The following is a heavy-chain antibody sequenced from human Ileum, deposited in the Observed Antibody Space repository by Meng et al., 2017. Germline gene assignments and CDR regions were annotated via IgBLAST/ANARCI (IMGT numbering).Heavy chain of an antibody. CDR2: INHSGST. J-gene: IGHJ4*02. D-gene: IGHD2-21*01. Sequence: VQHKLWGAGLLTPSGTLSLSGAVYGGSFSGYYWSWIRQPPGKGLEWIGEINHSGSTNYNPSLKSRVTISVDTSKNQFSLKLSSVTAADTAVYYCASDLAYAEVDNWGLGTLVTVSS. V-gene: IGHV4-34*01. CDR3: ASDLAYAEVDN. CDR1: GGSFSGYY.